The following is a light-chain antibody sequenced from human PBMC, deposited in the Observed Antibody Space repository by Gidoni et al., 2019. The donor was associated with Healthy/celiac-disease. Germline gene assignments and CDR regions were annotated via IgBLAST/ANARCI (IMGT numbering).Light chain of an antibody. J-gene: IGKJ5*01. CDR1: QSVSSY. Sequence: EIVLTQSPATLSLSPGERATLSCRASQSVSSYLAWYKQNTGQAPRLLIYDASNRATGIPARFSGSGSGTDFTLTISSLEPDYFAVYYCQQRSNWPPITFGQGTRLEIK. CDR2: DAS. V-gene: IGKV3-11*01. CDR3: QQRSNWPPIT.